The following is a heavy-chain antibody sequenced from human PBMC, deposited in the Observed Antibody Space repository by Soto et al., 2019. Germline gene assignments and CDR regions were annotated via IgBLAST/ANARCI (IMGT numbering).Heavy chain of an antibody. D-gene: IGHD2-8*01. CDR3: ASDSQGIVLMVQGRRPNYYMDV. J-gene: IGHJ6*03. V-gene: IGHV1-69*02. CDR2: IIPILGIA. CDR1: GGTFSSYT. Sequence: QVQLVQSGAEVKNPGSSVKVSCKASGGTFSSYTISWVRQAPGQGLEWMGRIIPILGIANYAQKFQGRVTITEDKSTTTAYMDLSSLRSEDTAVYYCASDSQGIVLMVQGRRPNYYMDVWGKGTTVTVSS.